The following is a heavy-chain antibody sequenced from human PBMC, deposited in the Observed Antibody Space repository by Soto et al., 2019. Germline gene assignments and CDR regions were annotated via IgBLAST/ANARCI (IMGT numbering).Heavy chain of an antibody. D-gene: IGHD2-8*01. J-gene: IGHJ4*02. CDR2: TTYDGGIK. CDR1: GFSFSSYG. V-gene: IGHV3-30*03. CDR3: VRENGNSNAYYFDS. Sequence: QGQLVESGGGVVQPGRSLRLSCAASGFSFSSYGMEWVRLAPGKGLEWVAATTYDGGIKHYVDSVKGRFTISRDNSKNTLYLRLTSLRVDDTAVYYCVRENGNSNAYYFDSWGQGTLVTVSS.